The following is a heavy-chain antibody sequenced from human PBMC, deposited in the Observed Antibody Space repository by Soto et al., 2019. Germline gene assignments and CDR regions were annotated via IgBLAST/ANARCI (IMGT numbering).Heavy chain of an antibody. CDR1: GFTFSNYW. Sequence: EVQLVESGGGVVQPGGSLTLSCAASGFTFSNYWMDWVRQAPGKGLEWVSRIKSDESSISYADSVKGRFTISRDSAKNTLNLLMNSLRDEDTALYYGTSFSACGGYWGQGTLVTVAS. D-gene: IGHD3-16*01. CDR2: IKSDESSI. CDR3: TSFSACGGY. J-gene: IGHJ4*02. V-gene: IGHV3-74*01.